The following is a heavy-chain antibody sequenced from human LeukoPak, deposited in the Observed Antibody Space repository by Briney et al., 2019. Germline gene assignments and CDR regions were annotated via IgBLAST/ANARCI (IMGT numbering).Heavy chain of an antibody. V-gene: IGHV5-51*01. Sequence: GESLQISCKGSGYSFASYWIGWVRLMPGQGLEWMGIIYPGDSDTKYSPSFQGRVTISADKSISTAYLQWSSLKASDTAIYYCASDITGTTSFDYWGQGTLVTVSS. CDR2: IYPGDSDT. D-gene: IGHD1-20*01. J-gene: IGHJ4*02. CDR3: ASDITGTTSFDY. CDR1: GYSFASYW.